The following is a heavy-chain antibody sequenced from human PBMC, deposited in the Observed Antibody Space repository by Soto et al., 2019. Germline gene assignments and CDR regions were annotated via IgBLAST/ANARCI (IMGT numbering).Heavy chain of an antibody. CDR3: ARDPRGNWNPNFDH. CDR2: IDADGTTA. D-gene: IGHD1-1*01. Sequence: GGSLRLSCAASGFALSTSRMHWVRQAPGKGLVWVSHIDADGTTANYADSVKGRFTISRDHAMNTVYLQMNSLRAEDTAMYYCARDPRGNWNPNFDHWGQGTLVTVSS. CDR1: GFALSTSR. V-gene: IGHV3-74*01. J-gene: IGHJ4*02.